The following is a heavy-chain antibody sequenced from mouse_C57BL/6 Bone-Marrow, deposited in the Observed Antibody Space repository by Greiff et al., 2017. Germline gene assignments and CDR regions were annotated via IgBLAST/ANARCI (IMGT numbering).Heavy chain of an antibody. V-gene: IGHV5-4*01. CDR2: ISDGGSYT. CDR3: AREGSNSAWFAY. CDR1: GFTFSSYA. Sequence: EVKLMESGGGLVKPGGSLKLSCAASGFTFSSYAMSWVRQTPEKRLEWVATISDGGSYTYYPDNVKGRFTISRDTAKNNLYLQMSHLKSEDTAMYYCAREGSNSAWFAYWGQGTLVTVSA. D-gene: IGHD2-5*01. J-gene: IGHJ3*01.